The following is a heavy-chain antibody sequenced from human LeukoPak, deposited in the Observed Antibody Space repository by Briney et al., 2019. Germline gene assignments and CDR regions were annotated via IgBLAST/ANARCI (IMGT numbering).Heavy chain of an antibody. J-gene: IGHJ4*02. CDR1: RFTFTDYY. V-gene: IGHV3-11*01. D-gene: IGHD1-20*01. Sequence: KPGGSLRLSCAASRFTFTDYYMSWIRQAPGKGLEWVSYISSTVITTYYADSVKGRFTISRDNAKNSLYLQMDSLRAEDTAVYYCVRSVYNWNDVDYWGQGTLVTVSS. CDR3: VRSVYNWNDVDY. CDR2: ISSTVITT.